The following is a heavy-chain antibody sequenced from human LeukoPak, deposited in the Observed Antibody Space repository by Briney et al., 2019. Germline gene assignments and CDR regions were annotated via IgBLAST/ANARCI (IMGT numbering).Heavy chain of an antibody. D-gene: IGHD4-23*01. V-gene: IGHV3-7*01. CDR1: GFIFSSYW. J-gene: IGHJ4*02. Sequence: PGGSLRLSCAASGFIFSSYWMSWVRQAPGKGLEWVANIKQDGSEKYYVDSVKGRFTISRDNAKNSLYLQMNSLRAEDTAVYYCARGGNSLYYFDYWGQGTLVTVSS. CDR3: ARGGNSLYYFDY. CDR2: IKQDGSEK.